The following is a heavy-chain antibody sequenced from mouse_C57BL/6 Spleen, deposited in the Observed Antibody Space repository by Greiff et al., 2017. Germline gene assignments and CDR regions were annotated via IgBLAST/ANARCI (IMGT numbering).Heavy chain of an antibody. CDR2: IYPRDGST. CDR3: ARGSYYYGSSPYAMDY. Sequence: QVQLKESGPELVKPGASVKLSCKASGYTFTSYDINWVKQRPGQGLEWIGWIYPRDGSTKYNEKFKGKATLTVDTSSSTAYMELHSLTSEDSAVYFCARGSYYYGSSPYAMDYWGQGTSVTVSS. D-gene: IGHD1-1*01. V-gene: IGHV1-85*01. J-gene: IGHJ4*01. CDR1: GYTFTSYD.